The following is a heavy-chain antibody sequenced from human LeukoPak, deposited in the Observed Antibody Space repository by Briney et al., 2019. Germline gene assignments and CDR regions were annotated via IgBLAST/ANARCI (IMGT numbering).Heavy chain of an antibody. D-gene: IGHD1-26*01. CDR2: VDPEDGET. Sequence: ASVKVSCKASGYTFTDYYMHWVQQAPGKGLEWMGLVDPEDGETIYAEKFQGRVTITADTSTDTAYMELSSLRSEDTAVYYCATDLSRWELLDAFDIWGQGTMVTVSS. V-gene: IGHV1-69-2*01. CDR3: ATDLSRWELLDAFDI. CDR1: GYTFTDYY. J-gene: IGHJ3*02.